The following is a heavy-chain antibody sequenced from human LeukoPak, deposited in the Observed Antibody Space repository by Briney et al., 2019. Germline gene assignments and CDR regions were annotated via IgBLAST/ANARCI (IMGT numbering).Heavy chain of an antibody. V-gene: IGHV4-39*01. D-gene: IGHD3-22*01. CDR3: ATRGITMTFDY. CDR2: VYYTGNT. CDR1: GGSLSHSSSYY. Sequence: SETLSLTCTVSGGSLSHSSSYYWAWIRQPPGKGREWIWNVYYTGNTYYKPCFKSRVTISVDTSKNQFSLKLSSVTAADTAVYSCATRGITMTFDYWGQGTLVTVSS. J-gene: IGHJ4*02.